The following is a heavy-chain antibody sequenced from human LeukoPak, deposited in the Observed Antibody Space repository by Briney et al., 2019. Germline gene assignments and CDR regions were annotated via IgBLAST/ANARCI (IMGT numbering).Heavy chain of an antibody. CDR1: GFTFSSYW. CDR2: IKQDGSEK. Sequence: GGSLRLSCAASGFTFSSYWMSWVRQAPGKGLEWVANIKQDGSEKYYADSVKGRFTISRDNSKNTLYLQMNSLRAEDTAVYYCAKDPWFGERGWDAFDIWGQGTMVTVSS. CDR3: AKDPWFGERGWDAFDI. J-gene: IGHJ3*02. V-gene: IGHV3-7*01. D-gene: IGHD3-10*01.